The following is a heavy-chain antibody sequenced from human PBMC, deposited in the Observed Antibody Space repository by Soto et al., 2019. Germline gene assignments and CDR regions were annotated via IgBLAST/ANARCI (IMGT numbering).Heavy chain of an antibody. V-gene: IGHV5-10-1*01. D-gene: IGHD2-2*01. CDR1: GYSFTSYW. Sequence: PGESLKISCKGFGYSFTSYWISWVRQMPGKGLEWMGRIDPSDSYTNYSPSFQGHVTISADKSISTAYLQWSSLKASDTAMYYCARVPILNYYYGMDVWGQGTTVTVSS. CDR2: IDPSDSYT. J-gene: IGHJ6*02. CDR3: ARVPILNYYYGMDV.